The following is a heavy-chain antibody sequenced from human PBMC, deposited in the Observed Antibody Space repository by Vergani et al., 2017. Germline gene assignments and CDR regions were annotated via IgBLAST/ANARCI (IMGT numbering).Heavy chain of an antibody. D-gene: IGHD3-3*01. CDR1: GGSISSYY. J-gene: IGHJ5*02. V-gene: IGHV4-59*01. CDR2: NYYSGST. CDR3: ARLYYDFWSGLGDWFDP. Sequence: QVQLQESGPGLVKPSETLSLTCTVSGGSISSYYWSWIRQPPGKGLEWIGYNYYSGSTNYNPSLKSRVTISVDTSKNQFSLKLSSVTAADTAVYYCARLYYDFWSGLGDWFDPWGQGTLVTVSS.